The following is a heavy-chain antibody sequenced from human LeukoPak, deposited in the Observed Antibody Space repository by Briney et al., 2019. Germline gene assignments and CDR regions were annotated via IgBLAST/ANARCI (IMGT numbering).Heavy chain of an antibody. D-gene: IGHD2/OR15-2a*01. Sequence: ASVKVSCKASVYTFTSYDINWVRQATGQGLEWMGWMNPNSGNTGYAQKFQGRVTITRNTSISTAYTELSSLRSEDTAVYYCARRIATSGTPLGYWGQGTLLTVSS. V-gene: IGHV1-8*03. CDR3: ARRIATSGTPLGY. CDR2: MNPNSGNT. J-gene: IGHJ4*02. CDR1: VYTFTSYD.